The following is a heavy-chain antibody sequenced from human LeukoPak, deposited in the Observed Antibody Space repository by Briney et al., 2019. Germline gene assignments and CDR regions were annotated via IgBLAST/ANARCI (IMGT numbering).Heavy chain of an antibody. CDR2: INPADSEI. V-gene: IGHV5-51*01. Sequence: TGESLKISCKGSGYSFTNSWIGWVRQMPGKGLELRGIINPADSEIRYSPSFQGQVTISVDKSIGTAFLQWSSLEASDTAMYYCSRQGCTTTSCHTIESWGQGTLVTVSS. D-gene: IGHD2-2*02. J-gene: IGHJ4*02. CDR3: SRQGCTTTSCHTIES. CDR1: GYSFTNSW.